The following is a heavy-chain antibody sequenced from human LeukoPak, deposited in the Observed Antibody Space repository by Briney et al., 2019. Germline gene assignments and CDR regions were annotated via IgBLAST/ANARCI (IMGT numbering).Heavy chain of an antibody. J-gene: IGHJ6*03. Sequence: GGSLRLSCAASGFTFSSYGMSWVRQAPGKGLEGVAFIRYDGSNKYYTDSVKGRFTISRDNSKNTLYLQMNSLRAEDTAVFYCAKSVVPGTYYYFYYMDVWGKGTTVTISS. CDR3: AKSVVPGTYYYFYYMDV. CDR1: GFTFSSYG. CDR2: IRYDGSNK. D-gene: IGHD2-15*01. V-gene: IGHV3-30*02.